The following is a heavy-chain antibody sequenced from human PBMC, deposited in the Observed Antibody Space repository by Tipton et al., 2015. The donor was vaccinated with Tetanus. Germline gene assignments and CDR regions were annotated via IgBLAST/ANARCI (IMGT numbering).Heavy chain of an antibody. J-gene: IGHJ6*02. CDR1: GFRFSGYY. V-gene: IGHV3-11*01. CDR3: ARGPTVTTAHYYYGMDV. Sequence: GSLRLSCVGSGFRFSGYYMTWIRQSPGKGLEWVSYDSPSGTNTQYGESVKGRFTVSRDNAKKSLFLQMSSLRSEDAAVYYCARGPTVTTAHYYYGMDVWGQGTTVTVSS. D-gene: IGHD4-11*01. CDR2: DSPSGTNT.